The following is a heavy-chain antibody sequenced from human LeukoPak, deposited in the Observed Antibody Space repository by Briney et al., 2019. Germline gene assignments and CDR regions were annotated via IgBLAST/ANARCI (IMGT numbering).Heavy chain of an antibody. V-gene: IGHV3-23*01. CDR2: ISGSGGST. D-gene: IGHD3-3*01. Sequence: GGSLRLSCAASGFTFSSYGMAWVRQAPGKGLEWVSAISGSGGSTYYADSVKGRFTISRDNSKNTLYLQMNSLRAEDTAVYYCASHRYYDFWSGYYPETFDPWGQGTLVTVSS. CDR1: GFTFSSYG. J-gene: IGHJ5*02. CDR3: ASHRYYDFWSGYYPETFDP.